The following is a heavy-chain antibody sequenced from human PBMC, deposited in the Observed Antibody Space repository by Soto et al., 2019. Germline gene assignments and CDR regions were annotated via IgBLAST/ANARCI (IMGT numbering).Heavy chain of an antibody. D-gene: IGHD2-15*01. V-gene: IGHV4-31*03. CDR1: GGSISSGGYY. CDR3: ARDGGYCSGGSCYSGYFDY. Sequence: SETLSLTCTVSGGSISSGGYYWSWIRQHPGKGLEWIGYIYYSGSTCYNPSLKSRVTISVDTSKNQFSLKLSSVTAADTAVYYCARDGGYCSGGSCYSGYFDYWGQGTLVTVSS. CDR2: IYYSGST. J-gene: IGHJ4*02.